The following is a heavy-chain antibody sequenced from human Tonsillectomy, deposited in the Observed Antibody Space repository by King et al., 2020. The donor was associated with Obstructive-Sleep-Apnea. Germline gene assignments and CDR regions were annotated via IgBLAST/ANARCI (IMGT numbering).Heavy chain of an antibody. CDR1: GFTFSSYG. CDR2: ISYDGNNK. D-gene: IGHD3-10*01. V-gene: IGHV3-30*18. CDR3: AKCYNSGSYYNGPRG. J-gene: IGHJ4*02. Sequence: QVQLVESGGGVVQPGGSLRLSCAASGFTFSSYGMHWVRQAPGKGLEWVAVISYDGNNKYYADSVKGRFTISRDNSKNTLYLQMNSLVAEDTAMYYCAKCYNSGSYYNGPRGWGQGTLVTVSS.